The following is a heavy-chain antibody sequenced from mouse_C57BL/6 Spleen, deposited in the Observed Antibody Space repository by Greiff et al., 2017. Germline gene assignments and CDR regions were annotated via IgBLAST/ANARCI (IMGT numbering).Heavy chain of an antibody. Sequence: QVQLQQPGAELVKPGASVKLSCKASGYTFTSYWMQWVKQRPGQGLEWIGEIDPSDSYTNYNQKLQGKATLTVDTSSSTAYMPLSSLTSEDSAVYYCARSYYGSSYYFDYWGQGTTLTVSS. CDR3: ARSYYGSSYYFDY. V-gene: IGHV1-50*01. CDR2: IDPSDSYT. J-gene: IGHJ2*01. D-gene: IGHD1-1*01. CDR1: GYTFTSYW.